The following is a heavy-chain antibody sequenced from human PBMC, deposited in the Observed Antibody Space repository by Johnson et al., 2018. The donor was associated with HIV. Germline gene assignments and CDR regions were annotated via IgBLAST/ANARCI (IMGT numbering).Heavy chain of an antibody. CDR1: GFTFSNYG. CDR3: AKDTYSHRLTVTESGFDI. J-gene: IGHJ3*02. V-gene: IGHV3-30*18. Sequence: QVQLVESGGGVVQPGRSLRLSCAASGFTFSNYGMHWVRQAPGKGLEWVAVVSYDGTNTYYADSVKGRFTISRDNAKNSLYVQMNSLRAEDTAVYYCAKDTYSHRLTVTESGFDIWGQGTMVTVSS. D-gene: IGHD4-11*01. CDR2: VSYDGTNT.